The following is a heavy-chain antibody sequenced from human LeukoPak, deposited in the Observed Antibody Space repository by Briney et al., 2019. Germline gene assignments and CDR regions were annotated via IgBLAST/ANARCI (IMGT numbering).Heavy chain of an antibody. J-gene: IGHJ4*02. CDR3: ARERYCTSTSCFASAPSG. Sequence: ASVTVSCKASGYTFTSYGISWVRQAPGQGLEWMGWISAYNGNTNYAQKFQGRVTMTTDTSTSTAYMELRSLRSDDTAMYNCARERYCTSTSCFASAPSGWGQGTLVTVSS. CDR1: GYTFTSYG. V-gene: IGHV1-18*01. CDR2: ISAYNGNT. D-gene: IGHD2-2*01.